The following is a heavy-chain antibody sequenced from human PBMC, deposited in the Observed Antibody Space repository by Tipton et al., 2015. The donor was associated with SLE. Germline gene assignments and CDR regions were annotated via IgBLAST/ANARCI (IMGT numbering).Heavy chain of an antibody. CDR2: IYYSGST. J-gene: IGHJ4*02. Sequence: TLSLTCTVSGGSISSGGYYWSWIRQHPGKGLEWIGDIYYSGSTYYNPSLKSRVTISVDTSKNQFSLRLTSVTAADTAVYYCARAIPAYTTGWYYYFDHWGQGTLVTVSS. CDR3: ARAIPAYTTGWYYYFDH. V-gene: IGHV4-31*03. D-gene: IGHD6-19*01. CDR1: GGSISSGGYY.